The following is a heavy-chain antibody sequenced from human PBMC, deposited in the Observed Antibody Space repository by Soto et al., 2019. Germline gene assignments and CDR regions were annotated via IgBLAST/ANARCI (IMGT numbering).Heavy chain of an antibody. D-gene: IGHD2-21*01. Sequence: PSETLSLTCTVSGGSISSGDYYWSWIRQPPGKGLECIGYIYYSGSTYYNPSLKSRVTISVDTSKNQFSLKLGSVTAADTAVYYCARDKIPGLLAYWGQGTLVTVSS. CDR1: GGSISSGDYY. J-gene: IGHJ4*02. V-gene: IGHV4-30-4*01. CDR2: IYYSGST. CDR3: ARDKIPGLLAY.